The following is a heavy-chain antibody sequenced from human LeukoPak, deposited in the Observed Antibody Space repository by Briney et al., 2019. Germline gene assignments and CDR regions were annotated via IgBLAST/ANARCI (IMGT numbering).Heavy chain of an antibody. Sequence: GGSLRLSRAASGFTFNDYTMHWVRQAPGKGLEWVSLITWNGGTSHYADSVKGRFTISRDNAKNSLYLQMNSLRAEDTAVYYCARVRGGRMTTVTIVPNWFDPWGQGTLVTVSS. V-gene: IGHV3-43D*03. J-gene: IGHJ5*02. CDR2: ITWNGGTS. CDR1: GFTFNDYT. D-gene: IGHD4-17*01. CDR3: ARVRGGRMTTVTIVPNWFDP.